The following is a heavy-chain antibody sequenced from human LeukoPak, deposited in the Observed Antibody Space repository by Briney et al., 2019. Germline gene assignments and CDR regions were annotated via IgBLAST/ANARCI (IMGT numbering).Heavy chain of an antibody. CDR1: GFSLSTSGVG. Sequence: SGPTLVNPTQTLTLTCTFSGFSLSTSGVGVGWIRQPPGKALEWLALIYWDDDKRYSPSLKSRLTITKDTSKNQVVLTMTNMDPVDTAIYYCAHRGYCSSTSCYDYWGQGTLVTVSS. CDR3: AHRGYCSSTSCYDY. J-gene: IGHJ4*02. V-gene: IGHV2-5*02. D-gene: IGHD2-2*01. CDR2: IYWDDDK.